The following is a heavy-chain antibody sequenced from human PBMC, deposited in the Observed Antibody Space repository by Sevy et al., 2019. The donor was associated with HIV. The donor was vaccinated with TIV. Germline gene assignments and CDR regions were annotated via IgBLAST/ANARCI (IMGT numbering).Heavy chain of an antibody. CDR1: GGTFSSYA. J-gene: IGHJ4*02. Sequence: ASVKVSCKASGGTFSSYAISWVRQAPGQGLEWMGRIIPILGIANYAQKFQGRVTITADKSTSTAYMELSSLRSEDTAVYYCARDYDSSGYLYWGQRTLVTVSS. CDR3: ARDYDSSGYLY. V-gene: IGHV1-69*04. CDR2: IIPILGIA. D-gene: IGHD3-22*01.